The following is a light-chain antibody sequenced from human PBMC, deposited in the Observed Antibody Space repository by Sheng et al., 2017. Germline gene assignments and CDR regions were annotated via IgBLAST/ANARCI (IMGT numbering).Light chain of an antibody. Sequence: DIQMTQSPSSLSATVGDRVTITCRASENIRNYVNWYQLKPGKAPKFLIYDAYNLQSGVPSRFSGSGSGTDFTLTITSLQPEDFATYFCQQSYSAPPTFGGGTKVEIK. CDR3: QQSYSAPPT. J-gene: IGKJ4*01. CDR1: ENIRNY. V-gene: IGKV1-39*01. CDR2: DAY.